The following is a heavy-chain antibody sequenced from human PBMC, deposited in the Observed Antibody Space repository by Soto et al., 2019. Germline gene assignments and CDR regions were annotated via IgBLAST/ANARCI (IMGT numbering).Heavy chain of an antibody. Sequence: QVQLVESGGGVVQPGRSLRLSCAASGFTFSSYGMHWVRQAPGKGLERVAVIWYDGSKKYYADSVKGRFTISRDNSKNTLYLQMNSLRAEDTAVYYCARAHRKLAAAGTGFDYSVQGTLVTVSS. CDR1: GFTFSSYG. CDR3: ARAHRKLAAAGTGFDY. CDR2: IWYDGSKK. V-gene: IGHV3-33*01. D-gene: IGHD6-13*01. J-gene: IGHJ4*02.